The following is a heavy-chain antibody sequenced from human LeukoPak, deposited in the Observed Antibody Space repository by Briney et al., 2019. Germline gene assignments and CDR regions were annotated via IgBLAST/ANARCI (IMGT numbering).Heavy chain of an antibody. CDR2: IIPILGIA. V-gene: IGHV1-69*01. CDR1: GGTFISYA. CDR3: ARAGGSYYGY. D-gene: IGHD1-26*01. J-gene: IGHJ4*02. Sequence: GASVKVSCKASGGTFISYAISWVRQAPGQGLEWMGGIIPILGIANYAQKFQGRVTITADESTSTAYMELSSLRSEDTAVYYCARAGGSYYGYWGQGTLVTVSS.